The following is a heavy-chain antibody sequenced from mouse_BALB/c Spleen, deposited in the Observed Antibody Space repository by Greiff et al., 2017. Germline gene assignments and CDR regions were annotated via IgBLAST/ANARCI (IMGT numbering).Heavy chain of an antibody. Sequence: EVQVVESGGGLVKPGGSLKLSCAASGFTFSSFGMHWVRQAPEKGLEWVAYISSGSSTIYYADTVKGRFTISRDNPKNTLFLQMTSLRSEDTAMYYCGRGVITTPFAYWGQGTLVTVSA. J-gene: IGHJ3*01. V-gene: IGHV5-17*02. CDR2: ISSGSSTI. CDR1: GFTFSSFG. CDR3: GRGVITTPFAY. D-gene: IGHD2-4*01.